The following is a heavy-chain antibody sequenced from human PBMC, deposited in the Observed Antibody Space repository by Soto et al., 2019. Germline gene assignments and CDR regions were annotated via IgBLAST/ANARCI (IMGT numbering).Heavy chain of an antibody. CDR1: GFSVRTNY. J-gene: IGHJ4*02. CDR2: FESGGSI. V-gene: IGHV3-53*02. CDR3: ARAGVTPHFFDY. Sequence: EVQLVETGGGLIQPGGSLRLSCAASGFSVRTNYMSWVRQAPGKGLDWVSVFESGGSIYYADSVKGRFIISRDYAKNTVDLQMNSLRVEVTAVYYCARAGVTPHFFDYWGQGTLVTVSS. D-gene: IGHD3-3*02.